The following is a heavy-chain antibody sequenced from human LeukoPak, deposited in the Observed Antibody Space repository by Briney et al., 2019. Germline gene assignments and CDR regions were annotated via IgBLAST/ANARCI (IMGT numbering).Heavy chain of an antibody. CDR3: ARVVREYYYDSSGYYPAEYFQH. D-gene: IGHD3-22*01. J-gene: IGHJ1*01. CDR1: GFTFSSYW. V-gene: IGHV4-59*01. Sequence: PGGSLRLSCAASGFTFSSYWISWIRQPPGKGLEWIGYIYYSGSTNYNPSLKSRVTISVDTSKNQFSLKLSSVTAADTAVYYCARVVREYYYDSSGYYPAEYFQHWGQGTLVTVSS. CDR2: IYYSGST.